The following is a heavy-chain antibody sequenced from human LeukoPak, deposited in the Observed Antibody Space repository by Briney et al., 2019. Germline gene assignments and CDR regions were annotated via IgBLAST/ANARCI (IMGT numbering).Heavy chain of an antibody. D-gene: IGHD1-26*01. J-gene: IGHJ4*02. V-gene: IGHV3-53*01. CDR1: GFTVSSNY. CDR3: AKSGGSYRPYYFDY. Sequence: PGGSLRLSCAASGFTVSSNYMSWVRQAPGKGLEWVSVIYSGGSTYYADSVKGRFTISRDNSKNTLYLQVNSLRADDTAVYYCAKSGGSYRPYYFDYWGQGTLVTVSS. CDR2: IYSGGST.